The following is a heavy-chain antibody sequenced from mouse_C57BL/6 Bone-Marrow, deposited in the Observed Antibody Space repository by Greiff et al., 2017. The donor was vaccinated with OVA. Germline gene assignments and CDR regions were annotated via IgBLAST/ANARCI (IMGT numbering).Heavy chain of an antibody. J-gene: IGHJ2*01. CDR2: IRRKSSNYAT. CDR1: GFTFTTYA. CDR3: VRAWDFDY. V-gene: IGHV10-3*01. Sequence: EVQLVESGGGLVQPKGSLKLSCAASGFTFTTYAMHWVRQAPGKGLEWVARIRRKSSNYATYYADSVKDRFTISRDDSQSMLYLQMNNLKTEDTAMYYCVRAWDFDYWGQGTTLTVSS.